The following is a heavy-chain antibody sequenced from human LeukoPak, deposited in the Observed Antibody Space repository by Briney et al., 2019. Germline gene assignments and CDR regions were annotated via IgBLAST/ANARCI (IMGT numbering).Heavy chain of an antibody. J-gene: IGHJ4*02. Sequence: ASVKVSCKASGYTFTSYGISWVRQAPGQGLEWMGWISAYNGNTNYAQKLQGRVTMTTDTSTSTAYMELRSLRSDDTAVYYRARDGNGLVGATSIDYWGQGTLVTVSS. CDR2: ISAYNGNT. V-gene: IGHV1-18*01. CDR3: ARDGNGLVGATSIDY. CDR1: GYTFTSYG. D-gene: IGHD1-26*01.